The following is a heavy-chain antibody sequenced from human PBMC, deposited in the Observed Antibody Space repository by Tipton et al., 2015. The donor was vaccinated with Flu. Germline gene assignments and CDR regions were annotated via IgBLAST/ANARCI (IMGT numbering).Heavy chain of an antibody. CDR3: ARRRLANWGCYLDY. CDR2: IYHSGST. D-gene: IGHD7-27*01. J-gene: IGHJ4*02. CDR1: GGSVSPYY. V-gene: IGHV4-59*02. Sequence: TLSLTCTVSGGSVSPYYWSWIRQPPGKGLEWIGYIYHSGSTNYRPSLRSRVTISLDTSRKQFSLNLRSVTAADTAVYYCARRRLANWGCYLDYWGQGTLVTVSS.